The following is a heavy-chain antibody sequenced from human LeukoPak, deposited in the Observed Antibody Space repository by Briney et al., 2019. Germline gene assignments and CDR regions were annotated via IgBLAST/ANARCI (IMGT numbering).Heavy chain of an antibody. CDR3: ARAGFDWYPDQPEEFDY. D-gene: IGHD3-9*01. CDR1: GYSISSGYY. V-gene: IGHV4-38-2*02. Sequence: SETLSLTCTVSGYSISSGYYWGWIRQPPGKGLEWIGGIYHSGSTYYNPSLKSQVTISVDTSKNQFSLKLSSVTAADTAVYYGARAGFDWYPDQPEEFDYWGQGNMVTVP. J-gene: IGHJ4*02. CDR2: IYHSGST.